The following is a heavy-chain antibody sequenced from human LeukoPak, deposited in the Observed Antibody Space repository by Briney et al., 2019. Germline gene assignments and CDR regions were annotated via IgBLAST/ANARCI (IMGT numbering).Heavy chain of an antibody. V-gene: IGHV4-39*07. Sequence: SETLPLTCTVSGGSISNSSYYWGWIRQPPGKGLEWIGSIYYSGRTYYNPSLKSRVTISVDTSKNQFSLKLSSVTAADTAVYYCARPIVVVPLRAFDIWGQGTMVIVSS. CDR2: IYYSGRT. J-gene: IGHJ3*02. CDR1: GGSISNSSYY. CDR3: ARPIVVVPLRAFDI. D-gene: IGHD2-21*01.